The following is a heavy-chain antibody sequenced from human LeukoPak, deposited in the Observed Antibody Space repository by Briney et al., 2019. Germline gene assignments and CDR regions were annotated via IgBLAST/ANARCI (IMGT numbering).Heavy chain of an antibody. V-gene: IGHV3-21*01. CDR1: GFTFSSYS. Sequence: GGSLRLSCAASGFTFSSYSMNWVRQAPGKGLEWVSSIRSSSSYMYYADSVKGRFTISRDNAKNSLYLQMNSLRAEDTAVYYCARGYCSGGSCQYYFDYWGQGTLVTVSS. D-gene: IGHD2-15*01. J-gene: IGHJ4*02. CDR3: ARGYCSGGSCQYYFDY. CDR2: IRSSSSYM.